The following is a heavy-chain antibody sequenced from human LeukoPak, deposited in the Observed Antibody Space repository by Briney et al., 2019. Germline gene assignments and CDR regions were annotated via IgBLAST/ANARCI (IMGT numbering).Heavy chain of an antibody. CDR1: GFTLSSYE. Sequence: GGSLRLSCTASGFTLSSYEMSWIRQAPGKGLEWVSSIDYSGGSTHYADSVMGRFTISRDNSKNTLYLQLNSLSADDTAVYYCAKRIQSAMATGYWGQGTLVTVSS. CDR3: AKRIQSAMATGY. J-gene: IGHJ4*02. D-gene: IGHD5-18*01. CDR2: IDYSGGST. V-gene: IGHV3-23*01.